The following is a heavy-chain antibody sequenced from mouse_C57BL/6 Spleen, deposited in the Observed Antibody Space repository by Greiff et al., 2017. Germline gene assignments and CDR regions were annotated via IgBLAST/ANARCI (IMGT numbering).Heavy chain of an antibody. CDR2: IDPSDGYT. V-gene: IGHV1-50*01. J-gene: IGHJ2*01. Sequence: QVQLQQPGAELVKPGASVKLSCKASGYTFTSYWMQWVKQRPGQGLEWIGEIDPSDGYTNYNKKFKGKATLTVDTSSSTAYMQLSSLTSEDSAVYYCARRGYGSSSVGYWGQGTTLTVSA. D-gene: IGHD3-1*01. CDR3: ARRGYGSSSVGY. CDR1: GYTFTSYW.